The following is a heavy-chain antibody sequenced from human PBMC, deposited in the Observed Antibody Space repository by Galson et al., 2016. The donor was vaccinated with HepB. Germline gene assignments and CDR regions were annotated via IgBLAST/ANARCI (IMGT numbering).Heavy chain of an antibody. CDR1: GFTFSTSA. Sequence: SLRLSCAASGFTFSTSAMSWVRQAPGQGLEWVSAISSTSHSTYYADSVKGRFTISRDNAKNRLHLQMSSLRAEDTAVYYCVPRSAGMDVWGQGTTVTVSS. J-gene: IGHJ6*02. V-gene: IGHV3-23*01. CDR2: ISSTSHST. CDR3: VPRSAGMDV.